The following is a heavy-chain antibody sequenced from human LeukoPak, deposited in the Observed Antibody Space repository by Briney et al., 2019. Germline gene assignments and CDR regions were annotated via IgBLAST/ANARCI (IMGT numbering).Heavy chain of an antibody. CDR1: GVSIIRANW. V-gene: IGHV4-4*02. Sequence: SETLSLTCAVSGVSIIRANWWIWVRQTPGRGLEWIGEIYYDGVTNYNTSPKSRVTISIDKSKNHFSLNLTCVTAADTAIHYCARDRDVAVHHPFYWGQGSLVTVSS. CDR2: IYYDGVT. D-gene: IGHD5-24*01. J-gene: IGHJ4*02. CDR3: ARDRDVAVHHPFY.